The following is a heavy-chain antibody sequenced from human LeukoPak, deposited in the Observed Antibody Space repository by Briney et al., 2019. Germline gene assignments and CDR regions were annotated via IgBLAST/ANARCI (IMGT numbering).Heavy chain of an antibody. J-gene: IGHJ6*03. D-gene: IGHD6-19*01. V-gene: IGHV1-2*02. CDR2: INPNSGGT. CDR1: GYTFTGYY. CDR3: ARDADSSGWYEDRYFYYMDV. Sequence: ASVKVSCKASGYTFTGYYMHWVRQAPGQGLEWMGWINPNSGGTNYAQKFQGRVTMTRDTSITTAYMELSRLRSGDTAVYYCARDADSSGWYEDRYFYYMDVWGKGTTVTVSS.